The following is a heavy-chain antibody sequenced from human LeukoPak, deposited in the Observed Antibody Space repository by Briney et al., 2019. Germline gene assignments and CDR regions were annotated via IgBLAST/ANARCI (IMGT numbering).Heavy chain of an antibody. CDR2: ISGSGGST. J-gene: IGHJ4*02. Sequence: GGSLRLSCAASGFTFSSYAMSWVRQAPGKGLEWVSAISGSGGSTFYADSVKGRFTISRDNPKNTLYLQMNSLRAEDTAVYYCARPYCSGGTCYFDYWGRGTLVTVSS. CDR1: GFTFSSYA. V-gene: IGHV3-23*01. CDR3: ARPYCSGGTCYFDY. D-gene: IGHD2-15*01.